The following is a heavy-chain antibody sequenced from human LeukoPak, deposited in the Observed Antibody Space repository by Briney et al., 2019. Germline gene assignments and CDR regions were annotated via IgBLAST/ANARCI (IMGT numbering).Heavy chain of an antibody. CDR1: GFTVSNTY. Sequence: PGGSLRLSCAASGFTVSNTYMSWVRQAPGKGLEWVSVIYSAGGTFYSDSVKGRFTISRDNAKNSLYLQMNSLRAEDTAVYYCARDLAAPDPSDYWGQGTLVTVSS. CDR2: IYSAGGT. V-gene: IGHV3-53*01. D-gene: IGHD6-25*01. J-gene: IGHJ4*02. CDR3: ARDLAAPDPSDY.